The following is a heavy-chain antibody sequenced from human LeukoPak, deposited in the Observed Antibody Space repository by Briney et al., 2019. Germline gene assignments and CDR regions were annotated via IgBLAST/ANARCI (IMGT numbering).Heavy chain of an antibody. CDR3: ARVEYQLLYSFYFDY. V-gene: IGHV4-30-4*08. CDR2: IYYSGST. J-gene: IGHJ4*02. D-gene: IGHD2-2*02. CDR1: GGSISSGDYY. Sequence: SQTLSLTCTVSGGSISSGDYYWSWIRQPPGKGLEWIGYIYYSGSTYYNPSLKSLVTISVDTSKNQCSLKLSSVTAADTAVYYCARVEYQLLYSFYFDYWGQGTLVTVSS.